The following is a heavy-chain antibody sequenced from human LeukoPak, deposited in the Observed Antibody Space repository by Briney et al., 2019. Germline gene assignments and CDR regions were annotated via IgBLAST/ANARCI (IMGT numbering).Heavy chain of an antibody. CDR1: GFTFSDYY. V-gene: IGHV3-11*01. J-gene: IGHJ4*02. D-gene: IGHD2-8*01. CDR2: ISSSGSTI. Sequence: GGSLRLSCAASGFTFSDYYLSWIRQAPGKGLEWVSSISSSGSTIYYADSVKGRFTISRDNAKNSLYLQMNSLRAEDTALYYCASGVEDPPDYWGQGTLVTVSS. CDR3: ASGVEDPPDY.